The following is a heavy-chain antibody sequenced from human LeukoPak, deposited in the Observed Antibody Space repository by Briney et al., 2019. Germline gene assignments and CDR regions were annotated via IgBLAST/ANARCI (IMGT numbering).Heavy chain of an antibody. CDR3: ARGDYGDYVRGYYFDY. CDR1: GYTFTSYG. J-gene: IGHJ4*02. CDR2: ISAYNGNT. V-gene: IGHV1-18*01. Sequence: ASVKVSCKASGYTFTSYGISWVRQAPGQGLEWMGWISAYNGNTNYAQKLQGRVTMTTDTSTSTAYMELRSLRSDDTAVYFCARGDYGDYVRGYYFDYWGQGTLVTVSS. D-gene: IGHD4-17*01.